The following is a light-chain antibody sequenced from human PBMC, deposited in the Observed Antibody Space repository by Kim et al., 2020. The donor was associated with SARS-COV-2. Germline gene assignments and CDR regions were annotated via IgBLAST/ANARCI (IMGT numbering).Light chain of an antibody. CDR1: SGGIAHNY. J-gene: IGLJ3*02. Sequence: GKTITISCTRSSGGIAHNYVQWYQLRPGTSPTTVILEDNRRPTGVSTRFSGSIDSSSNSALLTISGLRPDDEADYFCQSYVGNNRVFGGGTQLTVL. V-gene: IGLV6-57*01. CDR2: EDN. CDR3: QSYVGNNRV.